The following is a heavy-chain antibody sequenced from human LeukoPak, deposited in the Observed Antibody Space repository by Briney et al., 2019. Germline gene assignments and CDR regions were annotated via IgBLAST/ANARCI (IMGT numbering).Heavy chain of an antibody. V-gene: IGHV3-7*01. CDR2: IKKDGSEK. Sequence: GGSLRLSCAASGFTFSSYWMSWVRQAPGKGLEWVANIKKDGSEKYYVDSVKGRFTISRDNAKNSLYLQMNSLRAEDAPVYYCARGHSSSSFHPWGQGTLVTVSS. J-gene: IGHJ5*02. CDR3: ARGHSSSSFHP. D-gene: IGHD6-13*01. CDR1: GFTFSSYW.